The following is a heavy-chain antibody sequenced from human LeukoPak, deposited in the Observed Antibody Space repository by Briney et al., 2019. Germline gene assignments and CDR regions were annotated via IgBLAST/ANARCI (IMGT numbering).Heavy chain of an antibody. J-gene: IGHJ6*04. Sequence: SETLSLTCAVSGGSISSYYWSWIRQPPGKGREWMVEINHSGSTNYNPSLKSRVTISVDTSKNQFSLKLSSVTAADTAVYYCAREIRQQLVRGFWFDPWGKGTTVTISS. D-gene: IGHD6-13*01. CDR2: INHSGST. V-gene: IGHV4-34*01. CDR3: AREIRQQLVRGFWFDP. CDR1: GGSISSYY.